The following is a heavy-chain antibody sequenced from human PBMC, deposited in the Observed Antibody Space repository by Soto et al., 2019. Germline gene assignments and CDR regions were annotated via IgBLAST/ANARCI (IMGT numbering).Heavy chain of an antibody. J-gene: IGHJ4*02. CDR2: ISGSGDST. D-gene: IGHD3-10*01. CDR3: XXXLYGGFTY. CDR1: GFTFSVYA. V-gene: IGHV3-23*01. Sequence: EVRLLESGGGLVQPGGSLRLSCAASGFTFSVYAMSWVRQAPGKGLEWVSGISGSGDSTHYADSVKGRFTVSRDNXXXXXXXXXXXXXXXXXXXXXXXXXLYGGFTYWGQGTLVTV.